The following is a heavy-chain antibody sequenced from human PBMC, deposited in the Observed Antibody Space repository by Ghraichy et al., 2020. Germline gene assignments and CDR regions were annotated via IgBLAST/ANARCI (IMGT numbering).Heavy chain of an antibody. V-gene: IGHV3-30*18. CDR2: ISYDGSNK. D-gene: IGHD2-2*01. CDR3: AKDLHFRNEPSADFLKNYDKYYGMDV. CDR1: GFTFSRYG. Sequence: GGSLRLSCAASGFTFSRYGIHWVRQAPGKGLEWVAVISYDGSNKYFADFVKGRFTISRDNSKNTLSLQMNSLRAEDTAVYYCAKDLHFRNEPSADFLKNYDKYYGMDVWGQGTSVTVSS. J-gene: IGHJ6*02.